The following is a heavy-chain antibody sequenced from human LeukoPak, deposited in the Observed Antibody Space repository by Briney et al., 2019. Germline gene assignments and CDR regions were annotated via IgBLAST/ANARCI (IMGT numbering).Heavy chain of an antibody. V-gene: IGHV1-46*01. CDR1: GYTFTSYY. D-gene: IGHD3-22*01. J-gene: IGHJ5*02. CDR2: INPSGGST. Sequence: ASVKVSCKASGYTFTSYYMHWVRQAPGQGLEWMGIINPSGGSTSYAQKFQGRVTMTRNTSISTAYMELSSLRSEDTAVYYCARGRSVRRLVVVVTQPNWFDPWGQGTLVTVSS. CDR3: ARGRSVRRLVVVVTQPNWFDP.